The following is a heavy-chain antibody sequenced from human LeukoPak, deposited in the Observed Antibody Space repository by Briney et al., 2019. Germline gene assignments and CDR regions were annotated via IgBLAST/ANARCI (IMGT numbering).Heavy chain of an antibody. Sequence: GGSLRLSCAASGFTFSSYPMHWVRQAPRKGLEWVAVISSNGNDKHYADPVKGRFTISRDNAKNSLYLQMNSLRAEDTAVYYCARDDLGCSSTSCYFDYWGQGALVTVSS. CDR3: ARDDLGCSSTSCYFDY. V-gene: IGHV3-30-3*01. D-gene: IGHD2-2*01. CDR1: GFTFSSYP. J-gene: IGHJ4*02. CDR2: ISSNGNDK.